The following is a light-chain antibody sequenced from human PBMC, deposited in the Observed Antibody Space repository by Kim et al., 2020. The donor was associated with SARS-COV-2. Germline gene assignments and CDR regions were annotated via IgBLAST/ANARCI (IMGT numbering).Light chain of an antibody. J-gene: IGLJ2*01. CDR2: EGS. V-gene: IGLV2-23*01. Sequence: GQSITISCTGTSSDVGSYNLVSWYQQHPGKAPKLMIYEGSKRPSGVSNRFSGSKSGNTVSLTISGLQAEDEADYYCCSYAGSSTLVFGGGTKLTVL. CDR3: CSYAGSSTLV. CDR1: SSDVGSYNL.